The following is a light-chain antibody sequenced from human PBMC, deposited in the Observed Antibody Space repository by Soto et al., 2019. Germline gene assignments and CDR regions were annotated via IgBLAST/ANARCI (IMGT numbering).Light chain of an antibody. Sequence: QSALTQPPSASGSPGQSVTISCTGMSSDVGGYNYVSWYQQHPGKAPKLMIYEVTKRPSGAPDRFSGSKSGNTASLTVSGLQAEDEADYYCSSYAGSNSVLFGGGTKVTVL. V-gene: IGLV2-8*01. CDR3: SSYAGSNSVL. CDR2: EVT. J-gene: IGLJ2*01. CDR1: SSDVGGYNY.